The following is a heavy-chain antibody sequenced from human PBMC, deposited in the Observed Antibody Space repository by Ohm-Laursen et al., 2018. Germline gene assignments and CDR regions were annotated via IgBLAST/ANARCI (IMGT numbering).Heavy chain of an antibody. CDR3: ARVGSSGWYSLFDY. CDR1: GFTFSNAW. V-gene: IGHV3-30*03. CDR2: ISYDGSNK. Sequence: SLRLSCTASGFTFSNAWMSWVRQAPGKGLEWVAVISYDGSNKYYADSVKGRFTISRDNSKNTVYLQMNSLRAEDTAVYYCARVGSSGWYSLFDYWGQGTLVTVSS. D-gene: IGHD6-19*01. J-gene: IGHJ4*02.